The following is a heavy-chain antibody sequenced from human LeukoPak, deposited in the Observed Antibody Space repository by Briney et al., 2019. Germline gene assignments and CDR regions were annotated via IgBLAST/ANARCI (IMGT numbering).Heavy chain of an antibody. CDR1: GFTFINYW. J-gene: IGHJ3*02. V-gene: IGHV3-21*01. D-gene: IGHD1-26*01. Sequence: GGSLRLSCAASGFTFINYWMSWVRQAPGKGLEWVSSISSSSSYIYYADSVKGRFTISRDNAKNSLYLQMNSLRAEDTAVYYCAREVGVGYDAFDIWGQGTMVTVSS. CDR2: ISSSSSYI. CDR3: AREVGVGYDAFDI.